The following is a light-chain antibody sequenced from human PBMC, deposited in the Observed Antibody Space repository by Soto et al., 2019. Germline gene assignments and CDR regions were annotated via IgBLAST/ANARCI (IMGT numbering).Light chain of an antibody. Sequence: QSALTQPRSVSGSPGQSVTISCTGTSSDVGGYNYVSWYQQHPGKAPKLMIYDVSKWPSGVPDRFSGSKSGNTASLTISGLQAEDEAEYYCCSYGGSYTWVFGGGTQLTVL. CDR1: SSDVGGYNY. CDR3: CSYGGSYTWV. CDR2: DVS. V-gene: IGLV2-11*01. J-gene: IGLJ3*02.